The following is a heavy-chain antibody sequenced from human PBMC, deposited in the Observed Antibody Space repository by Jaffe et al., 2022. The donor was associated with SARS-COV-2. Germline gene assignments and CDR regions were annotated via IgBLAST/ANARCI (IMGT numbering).Heavy chain of an antibody. D-gene: IGHD3-22*01. V-gene: IGHV3-23*04. CDR3: AKGVAGSGYYPLGDY. CDR2: ISDGGVST. CDR1: GFTFSTYT. J-gene: IGHJ4*02. Sequence: EVQLVESGGGLVQPGGSLRLSCAASGFTFSTYTMGWVRQAPGQGLEWVSSISDGGVSTYYADSVKGRLTISRDNSKNTLYLQMNSLRAEDTAVYYCAKGVAGSGYYPLGDYWGQGSLVTVSS.